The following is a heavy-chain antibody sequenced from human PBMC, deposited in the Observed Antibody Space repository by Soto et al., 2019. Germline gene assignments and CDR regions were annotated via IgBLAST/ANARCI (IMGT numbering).Heavy chain of an antibody. D-gene: IGHD2-2*01. J-gene: IGHJ6*02. Sequence: PGGSLRLSCAASGFTFSSYGMHWVRQAPGKGLEWVTVIWYDGSNKYYADSVKGRFTISRDNSKNTLYLQMNSLRAEDTAVYYCAREYCSSTSCYALNYGMDVWGQGTTVTVSS. CDR3: AREYCSSTSCYALNYGMDV. V-gene: IGHV3-33*01. CDR1: GFTFSSYG. CDR2: IWYDGSNK.